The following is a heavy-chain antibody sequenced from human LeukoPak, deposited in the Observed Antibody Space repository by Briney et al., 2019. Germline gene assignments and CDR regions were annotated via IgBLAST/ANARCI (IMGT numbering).Heavy chain of an antibody. CDR1: GGSFSGYY. V-gene: IGHV4-34*01. CDR2: MNHSGST. Sequence: PSETLSLTCAVYGGSFSGYYWSWIRQPPGKGVEWIGEMNHSGSTNYNPSLKSRVTISVDTSKNQFSLKLSSVTAADTAVYYCAREGYYYGSGSYYPAHFDYWGQGTLVTVSS. D-gene: IGHD3-10*01. J-gene: IGHJ4*02. CDR3: AREGYYYGSGSYYPAHFDY.